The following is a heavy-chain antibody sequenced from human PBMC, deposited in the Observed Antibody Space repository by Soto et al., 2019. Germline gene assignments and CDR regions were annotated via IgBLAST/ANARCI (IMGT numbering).Heavy chain of an antibody. Sequence: ASVKVSCKASGYTFTSYYMHWVRQAPGQGLEWMGIIDPSGGSTSYAQKFQGRVTMTRDTSTSTVYMELSSLRSEDTAVYYCARAPTPYDFWSGYFPLNFDYWGQGTLVTVS. D-gene: IGHD3-3*01. J-gene: IGHJ4*02. CDR3: ARAPTPYDFWSGYFPLNFDY. CDR2: IDPSGGST. CDR1: GYTFTSYY. V-gene: IGHV1-46*03.